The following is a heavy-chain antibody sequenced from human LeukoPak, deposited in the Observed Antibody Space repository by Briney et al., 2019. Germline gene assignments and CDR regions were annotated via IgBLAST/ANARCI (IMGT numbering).Heavy chain of an antibody. J-gene: IGHJ4*02. D-gene: IGHD4-17*01. CDR2: INTDGSST. Sequence: GGSLRLSCAASGFTFSSYWMHWVRQAPGKGLVWASRINTDGSSTSYADSVKGRFTISRDNAKNTLYLQMNSLRVEDTAVYYCARGPDYGDYPGLDYWGQGTLVTVSS. CDR3: ARGPDYGDYPGLDY. V-gene: IGHV3-74*01. CDR1: GFTFSSYW.